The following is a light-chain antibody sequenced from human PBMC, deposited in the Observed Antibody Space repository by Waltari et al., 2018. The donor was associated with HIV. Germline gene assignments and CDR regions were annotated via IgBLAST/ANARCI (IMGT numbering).Light chain of an antibody. CDR2: EVT. Sequence: QSALTQPPSASGSLGQSVTISCTGTGSDIGGFAYVSSFQQHPAKLPKLIIYEVTQRPSGVPDRFSGSKSGNTASLTVSGLQADDEADYYCSSYESINNHVVFGGGTSLTVL. V-gene: IGLV2-8*01. CDR3: SSYESINNHVV. CDR1: GSDIGGFAY. J-gene: IGLJ2*01.